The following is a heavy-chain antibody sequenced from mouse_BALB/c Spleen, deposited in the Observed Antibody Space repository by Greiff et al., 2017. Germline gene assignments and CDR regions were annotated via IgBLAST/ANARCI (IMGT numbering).Heavy chain of an antibody. CDR1: GFTFSSYA. CDR2: ISSGGST. CDR3: ARGPSSYYYGSSYDYAMDY. D-gene: IGHD1-1*01. V-gene: IGHV5-6-5*01. Sequence: EVHLVESGGGLVKPGGSLKLSCAASGFTFSSYAMSWVRQTPEKRLEWVASISSGGSTYYPDSVKGRFTISRDNARNILYLQMSSLRSEDTAMYYCARGPSSYYYGSSYDYAMDYWGQGTSVTVSS. J-gene: IGHJ4*01.